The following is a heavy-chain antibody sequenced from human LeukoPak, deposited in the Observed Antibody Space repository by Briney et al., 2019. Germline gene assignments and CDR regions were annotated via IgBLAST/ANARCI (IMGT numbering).Heavy chain of an antibody. Sequence: SQTLSLTCAISGDSVSSNSAAWNWIRQSPSRGLEWLGRTYYRSKWYNDYAVSVKSRITINPDTSKNQFSLQLNSVTPEDTAVYYCARAIRSSGWYPPQAWFDPWGQGTLVTVSS. CDR1: GDSVSSNSAA. CDR2: TYYRSKWYN. CDR3: ARAIRSSGWYPPQAWFDP. V-gene: IGHV6-1*01. J-gene: IGHJ5*02. D-gene: IGHD6-19*01.